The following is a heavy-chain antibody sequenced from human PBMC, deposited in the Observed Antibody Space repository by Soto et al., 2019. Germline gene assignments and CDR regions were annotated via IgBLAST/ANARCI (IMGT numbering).Heavy chain of an antibody. CDR1: GGSITRYY. J-gene: IGHJ3*02. CDR3: AAEGSYDILTGFYTPRSFDT. CDR2: IFYSGAT. Sequence: KTSETLSLTCTVSGGSITRYYWSWIRQPPGKGLEWIGNIFYSGATNYSPSLKSRLTISVDTSKNQFSLTLRSVTAADTAVYYCAAEGSYDILTGFYTPRSFDTWGQGTMVTVSS. D-gene: IGHD3-9*01. V-gene: IGHV4-59*01.